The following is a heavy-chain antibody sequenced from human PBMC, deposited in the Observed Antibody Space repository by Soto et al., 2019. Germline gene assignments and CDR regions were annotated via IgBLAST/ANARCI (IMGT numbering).Heavy chain of an antibody. CDR1: AFTFNTYA. Sequence: EVQLLESGGALVQPGDSLRLSCAASAFTFNTYAMTWVRQAPGKGLEWVSTITSFGGSTYYADSVKGRFTISRDNSKNTLSLQMSGMRTEDTALYYCARGGPRDGYRDLDYWGQGTQVTVSS. V-gene: IGHV3-23*01. CDR3: ARGGPRDGYRDLDY. J-gene: IGHJ4*02. D-gene: IGHD5-18*01. CDR2: ITSFGGST.